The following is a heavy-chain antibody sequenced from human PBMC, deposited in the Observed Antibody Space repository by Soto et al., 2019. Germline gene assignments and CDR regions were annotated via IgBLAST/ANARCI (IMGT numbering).Heavy chain of an antibody. CDR1: GFTFSSYG. J-gene: IGHJ6*02. V-gene: IGHV3-33*01. CDR3: ARDFYDYGDYGMDV. Sequence: GGSLRLSCAASGFTFSSYGMHWVRQAPGKGLEWVAVIWYDGSNKYYADSVKGRFTISRDNSKNTLYLQMNSLRAEDTAVYYCARDFYDYGDYGMDVWGQGTTVTVSS. CDR2: IWYDGSNK. D-gene: IGHD4-17*01.